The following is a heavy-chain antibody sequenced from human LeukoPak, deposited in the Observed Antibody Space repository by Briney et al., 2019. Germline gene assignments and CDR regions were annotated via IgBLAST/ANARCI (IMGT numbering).Heavy chain of an antibody. V-gene: IGHV3-48*03. CDR3: AKDGQDIVVVVAATGSAFDI. Sequence: GGSLRLSCAASGFTFSSYEMNWVRPAPGKGLEWVSYISSSGSTMYYADSVKGRFTISRDNSKNTLYLQMKSLRAEDTAVYYCAKDGQDIVVVVAATGSAFDIWGQGTMVTVSS. CDR1: GFTFSSYE. CDR2: ISSSGSTM. D-gene: IGHD2-15*01. J-gene: IGHJ3*02.